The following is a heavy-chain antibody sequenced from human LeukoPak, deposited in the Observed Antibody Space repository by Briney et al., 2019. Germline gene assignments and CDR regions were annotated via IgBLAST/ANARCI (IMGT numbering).Heavy chain of an antibody. CDR3: TRDASDIVVVPAAVGPFDY. D-gene: IGHD2-2*01. V-gene: IGHV3-66*01. Sequence: PGGSLRLSCAASGFSVSSNYMSWVRQAPGKGLEWVSVIYSGGTTYYADSVKGRFTISRDNSKNTLYLQMGSLRVEDMAVYYCTRDASDIVVVPAAVGPFDYWGQGTLVTVSS. CDR1: GFSVSSNY. CDR2: IYSGGTT. J-gene: IGHJ4*02.